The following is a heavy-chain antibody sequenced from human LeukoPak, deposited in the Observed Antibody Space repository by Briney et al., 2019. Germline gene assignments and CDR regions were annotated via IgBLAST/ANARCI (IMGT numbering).Heavy chain of an antibody. V-gene: IGHV4-39*07. CDR3: ARASYSYDINGWVPFDY. D-gene: IGHD3-22*01. J-gene: IGHJ4*02. CDR2: IYYSGST. CDR1: GGSISSSSYY. Sequence: SETLSLTCTVSGGSISSSSYYWGWIRQPPGKGLEWIGSIYYSGSTYYNPSLKSRVTISGDTSKNQFSLRLSSVTAADTAVYYCARASYSYDINGWVPFDYWGQGTLVTVSS.